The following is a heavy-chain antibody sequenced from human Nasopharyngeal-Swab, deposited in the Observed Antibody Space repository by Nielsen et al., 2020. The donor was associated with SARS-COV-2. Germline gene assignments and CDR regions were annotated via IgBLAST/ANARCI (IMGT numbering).Heavy chain of an antibody. D-gene: IGHD5-18*01. J-gene: IGHJ4*02. V-gene: IGHV3-30*18. CDR1: GFTFSSYG. CDR2: ISYDGSNK. CDR3: AKVPPEPQGYSYGSLGLLDY. Sequence: LSLTCAASGFTFSSYGMHWVRQAPGKGLEWVAVISYDGSNKYYADSVKGRFTISRDNSKNTLYLQMNSLRAEDTAVYYCAKVPPEPQGYSYGSLGLLDYWGQGTLVTVSS.